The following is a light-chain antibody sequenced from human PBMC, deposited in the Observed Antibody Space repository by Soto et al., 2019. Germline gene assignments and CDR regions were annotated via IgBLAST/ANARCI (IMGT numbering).Light chain of an antibody. V-gene: IGKV1-9*01. CDR1: QDISSF. Sequence: DIQLTQSPSFLSASVGDRVTVTCRASQDISSFLAWYHQTPGKAPNLLIYAASTLQSGVPSRFSGSGSGTEFTLTINSLQPEDFATYYCQQLYSYPLTFGGGTKVDIK. CDR3: QQLYSYPLT. CDR2: AAS. J-gene: IGKJ4*01.